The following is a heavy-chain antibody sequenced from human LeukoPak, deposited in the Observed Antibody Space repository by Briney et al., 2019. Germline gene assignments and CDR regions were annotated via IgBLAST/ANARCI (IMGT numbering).Heavy chain of an antibody. CDR2: ISSSGSTI. D-gene: IGHD3-10*02. V-gene: IGHV3-11*04. CDR3: AELGITMIGGV. Sequence: NPGGSLRLSCAASGFTVSSNYMSWVRQAPGKGLEWVSYISSSGSTIYYADSVKGRFTIPRDNAKNSLYLQMNSLRAEDTAVYYCAELGITMIGGVWGKGTTVTISS. CDR1: GFTVSSNY. J-gene: IGHJ6*04.